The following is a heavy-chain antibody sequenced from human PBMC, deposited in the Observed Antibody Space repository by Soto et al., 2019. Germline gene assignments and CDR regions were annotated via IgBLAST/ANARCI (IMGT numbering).Heavy chain of an antibody. Sequence: QVQLVQSGGEVRKPGASVTVSCKASGYTFTSYGISWVRQAPGQGLEWMGWISGYNGKTNYAQKVQDRVTMTTDTSTSTVYLELRSLRFDDTAVYYCAREGDVPYYYSGMDVGGQGTTVTVSS. V-gene: IGHV1-18*01. D-gene: IGHD2-21*02. CDR2: ISGYNGKT. J-gene: IGHJ6*02. CDR3: AREGDVPYYYSGMDV. CDR1: GYTFTSYG.